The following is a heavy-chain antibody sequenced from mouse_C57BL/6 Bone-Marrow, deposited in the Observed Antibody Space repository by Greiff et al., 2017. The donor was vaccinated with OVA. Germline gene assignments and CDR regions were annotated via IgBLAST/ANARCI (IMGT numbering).Heavy chain of an antibody. Sequence: EVKVVESGGGLVKPGGSLKLSCAASGFTFSDYGMHWVRQAPEKGLEWVAYISSGSSTIYYADTVKGRFTISRDNAKNTLFLQMTSLRSEDTAMYYCARPTVVEDWFAYWGQGTLVTVSA. D-gene: IGHD1-1*01. CDR2: ISSGSSTI. CDR1: GFTFSDYG. CDR3: ARPTVVEDWFAY. J-gene: IGHJ3*01. V-gene: IGHV5-17*01.